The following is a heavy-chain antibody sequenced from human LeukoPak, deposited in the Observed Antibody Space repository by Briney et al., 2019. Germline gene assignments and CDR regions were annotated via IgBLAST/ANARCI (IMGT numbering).Heavy chain of an antibody. Sequence: GASVKVSCKASGGTFSSYAISWVRQAPGQGLEWMGRIIPILGIANYAQKFQGRVTITADKSTSTAYMELSSLRSEDTAVYYCARCSGSYLADYWGQGTLVTVSS. D-gene: IGHD1-26*01. V-gene: IGHV1-69*04. CDR3: ARCSGSYLADY. J-gene: IGHJ4*02. CDR1: GGTFSSYA. CDR2: IIPILGIA.